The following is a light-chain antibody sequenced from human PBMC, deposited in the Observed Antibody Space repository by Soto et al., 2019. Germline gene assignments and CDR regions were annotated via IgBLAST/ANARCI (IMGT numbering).Light chain of an antibody. CDR1: QSVSSSY. V-gene: IGKV3-20*01. Sequence: ETVLTQSPGTLSLSPGERVTLSCRASQSVSSSYLAWYQQKPGQAPRLLIYGASRRAIGIPDRFRGSGSGTDFTLTISRLEPEDFAVFYCQQYGTSPWTFGQGTKVDIK. CDR3: QQYGTSPWT. J-gene: IGKJ1*01. CDR2: GAS.